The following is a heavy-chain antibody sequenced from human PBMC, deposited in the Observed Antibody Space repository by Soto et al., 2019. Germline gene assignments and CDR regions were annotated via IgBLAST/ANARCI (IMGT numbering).Heavy chain of an antibody. Sequence: ASVKVSCKASGYTFTGYYMHWVRQAPGQGLEWMGWINPNSGGTNYAQKFQGWVTMTRDTSISTAYMELSRLRSDDTAVYYCARSPQSIAVAGIAALDIWGQGTMVTFSS. CDR2: INPNSGGT. D-gene: IGHD6-19*01. J-gene: IGHJ3*02. CDR3: ARSPQSIAVAGIAALDI. V-gene: IGHV1-2*04. CDR1: GYTFTGYY.